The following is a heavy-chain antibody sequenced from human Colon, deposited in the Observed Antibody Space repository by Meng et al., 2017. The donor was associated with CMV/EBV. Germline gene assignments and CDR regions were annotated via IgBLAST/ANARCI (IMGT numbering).Heavy chain of an antibody. D-gene: IGHD2-2*01. CDR1: GFTFSSYA. CDR3: AREFIVVVPAAIGVPDY. V-gene: IGHV3-30*04. CDR2: ISYDGSNK. Sequence: GGSLRLSCAASGFTFSSYAMHWVRQAPGKGLEWVAVISYDGSNKYYADSVKGRFTISRDNSKNTLYLQMNSLRAEDTAVYYCAREFIVVVPAAIGVPDYWGQGTLVTVSS. J-gene: IGHJ4*02.